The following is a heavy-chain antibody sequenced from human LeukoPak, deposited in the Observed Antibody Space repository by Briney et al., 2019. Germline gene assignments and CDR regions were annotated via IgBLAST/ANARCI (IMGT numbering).Heavy chain of an antibody. D-gene: IGHD3-3*01. V-gene: IGHV4-59*08. J-gene: IGHJ2*01. Sequence: PSETLSLTCTVSGGSISSYYWSWIRQPPGKGLEWIGYIYDSGSTNYNPSLKSRVTISIDTSKNQFSLKLSSVTAADTALYYCARRWSYWYFDLWGRGTLVTVSS. CDR3: ARRWSYWYFDL. CDR2: IYDSGST. CDR1: GGSISSYY.